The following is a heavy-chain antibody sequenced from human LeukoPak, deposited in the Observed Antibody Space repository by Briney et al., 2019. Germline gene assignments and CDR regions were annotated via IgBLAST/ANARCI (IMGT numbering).Heavy chain of an antibody. CDR3: ARSYDYIWGSYRSCWLDP. CDR2: MNPNSGNT. V-gene: IGHV1-8*01. CDR1: GYTFTSYD. Sequence: ASVKVSCKASGYTFTSYDINWVRQATGQGLEWMGWMNPNSGNTGYAQKFQGRVTMTRNTSISTAYMELSSLRSEDTAVYYCARSYDYIWGSYRSCWLDPWGQGTLVTVSS. J-gene: IGHJ5*02. D-gene: IGHD3-16*01.